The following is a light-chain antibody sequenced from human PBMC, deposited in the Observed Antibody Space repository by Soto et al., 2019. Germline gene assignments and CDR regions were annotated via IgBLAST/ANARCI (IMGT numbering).Light chain of an antibody. Sequence: EIVMTQSPTILSLSPGERATLSCRASQSVSSNLAWYQQKPGQAPSRLIFGASSRATGIPDRFSGSGSGTDFTLTISRLETEDFAVYYCQQYGSSPSTFGQGTKV. CDR1: QSVSSN. J-gene: IGKJ1*01. V-gene: IGKV3-20*01. CDR2: GAS. CDR3: QQYGSSPST.